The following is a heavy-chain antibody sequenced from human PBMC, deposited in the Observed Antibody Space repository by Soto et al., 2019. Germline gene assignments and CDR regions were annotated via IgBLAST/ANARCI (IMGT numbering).Heavy chain of an antibody. D-gene: IGHD3-3*01. CDR1: GFTLINFW. CDR2: INDDGSRT. V-gene: IGHV3-74*01. J-gene: IGHJ2*01. CDR3: VRDHHDYDFWSGNPRGYFDL. Sequence: PGGSLRLSCAASGFTLINFWMHWVRQVPGKGLDCVSRINDDGSRTKYADSVEGRLTISRDNAKNTLYLQMDSLRVDDTAVYYCVRDHHDYDFWSGNPRGYFDLWGRGNLVTVSS.